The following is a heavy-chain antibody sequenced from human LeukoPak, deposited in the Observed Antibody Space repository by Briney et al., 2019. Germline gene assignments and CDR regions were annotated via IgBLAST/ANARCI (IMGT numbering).Heavy chain of an antibody. V-gene: IGHV1-18*01. CDR3: ARDRLWFGELLHAEYFQH. CDR2: ISAYNGNT. D-gene: IGHD3-10*01. CDR1: GYTFTSYG. J-gene: IGHJ1*01. Sequence: GASVKVSCKASGYTFTSYGISWVRQAPGQGLEWMGWISAYNGNTDYAQKLQGRVTMTTDTSTSTAYMELRSLRSDDTAVYYCARDRLWFGELLHAEYFQHWGQGTPVTVSS.